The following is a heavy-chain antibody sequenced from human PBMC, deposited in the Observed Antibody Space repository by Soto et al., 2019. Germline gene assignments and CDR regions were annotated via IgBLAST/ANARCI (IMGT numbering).Heavy chain of an antibody. CDR2: IWYDGSIK. CDR1: AFTFSRHG. CDR3: VRQNDWNGGY. J-gene: IGHJ4*02. D-gene: IGHD1-1*01. V-gene: IGHV3-33*01. Sequence: QVQLVESGGGVVQPGRSLRLSCAASAFTFSRHGMHWVRQAPGKGLEWVAIIWYDGSIKSYADSVRGRFTISRDNSKDTLYLQMNSLRVEDTAVYYCVRQNDWNGGYWGLGTLVTVSS.